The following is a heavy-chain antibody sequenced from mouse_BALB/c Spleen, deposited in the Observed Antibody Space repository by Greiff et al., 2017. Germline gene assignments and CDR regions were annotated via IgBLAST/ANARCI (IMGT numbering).Heavy chain of an antibody. CDR2: ISSGGST. Sequence: EVQVVESGGGLVKPGGSLKLSCAASGFTFGSYAMSWVRQTPEKRLEWVASISSGGSTYYPDSVKGRFTISRDNARNILYLQMSSLRSEDTAMYYCAKETTVGYYFDYWGQGTTLTVSS. J-gene: IGHJ2*01. D-gene: IGHD1-1*01. V-gene: IGHV5-6-5*01. CDR3: AKETTVGYYFDY. CDR1: GFTFGSYA.